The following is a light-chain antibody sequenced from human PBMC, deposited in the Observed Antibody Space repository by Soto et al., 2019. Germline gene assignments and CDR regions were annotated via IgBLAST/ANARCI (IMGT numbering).Light chain of an antibody. CDR2: EVN. CDR1: SSNVGSYKL. J-gene: IGLJ1*01. CDR3: CSAGGSPTYV. Sequence: QSALTQPASVSRSPGQSITISCTGTSSNVGSYKLVSWYQQHPGKAPKLIILEVNKRPSGVSNRFSGSKSGNTASLTISGLKVEDEADYYCCSAGGSPTYVFGTGTKVTVL. V-gene: IGLV2-23*02.